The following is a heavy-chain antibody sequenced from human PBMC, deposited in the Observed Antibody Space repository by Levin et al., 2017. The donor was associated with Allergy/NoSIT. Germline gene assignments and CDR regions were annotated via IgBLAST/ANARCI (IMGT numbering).Heavy chain of an antibody. J-gene: IGHJ4*02. V-gene: IGHV3-21*01. Sequence: LSLTCAASGFTFSSYIMNWVRQAPGKGLEWVSSISSSSIYIYYADSVKGRFTISRDNAKHSLYLQMNSLRAEDTAIYYCARGAAAAGSDYCGQGTLVTVYS. CDR3: ARGAAAAGSDY. CDR1: GFTFSSYI. CDR2: ISSSSIYI. D-gene: IGHD6-13*01.